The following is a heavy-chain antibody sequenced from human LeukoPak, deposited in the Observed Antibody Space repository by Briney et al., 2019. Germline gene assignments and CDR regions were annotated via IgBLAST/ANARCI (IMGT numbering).Heavy chain of an antibody. CDR3: VTERENSSWYDWFDT. D-gene: IGHD6-13*01. J-gene: IGHJ5*02. Sequence: GGSLRLSCAASGFTFTIYCMNWVRQAPGKGLEWVSYIRIDRSYIYYADSVKGRFTISRDNAKNSLYLQMNSLRAEDTAVYYCVTERENSSWYDWFDTWGEGTLVTVSS. V-gene: IGHV3-21*05. CDR2: IRIDRSYI. CDR1: GFTFTIYC.